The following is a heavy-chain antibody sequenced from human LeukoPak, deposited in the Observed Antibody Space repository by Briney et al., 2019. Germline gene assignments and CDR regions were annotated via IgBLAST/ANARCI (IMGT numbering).Heavy chain of an antibody. CDR1: GYTFTGHF. CDR3: ARGSDSGTPRWFDP. Sequence: GASVKVSCTASGYTFTGHFIQWVRQAPGQGPEWMGRIDPNDGGTNYAQKFQGRVTMTRDTSISTAYMKLSSLRSDDTAVYYCARGSDSGTPRWFDPWGQGTLVTV. D-gene: IGHD1-26*01. CDR2: IDPNDGGT. J-gene: IGHJ5*02. V-gene: IGHV1-2*06.